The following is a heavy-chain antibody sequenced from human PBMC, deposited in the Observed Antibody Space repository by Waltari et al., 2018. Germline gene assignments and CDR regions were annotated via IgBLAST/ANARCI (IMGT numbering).Heavy chain of an antibody. CDR2: IYSGGNT. CDR1: GFTVSSNY. J-gene: IGHJ4*02. V-gene: IGHV3-53*01. Sequence: EVQLVESGGGLIQPGGSLRLSCAASGFTVSSNYMSWVRQAPGKGLGWGSVIYSGGNTYYADAGEGRFTISRDNSKNTLYLQMNSRRAEDTAVYYCARDREGDYDYWGQGTLVTVSS. CDR3: ARDREGDYDY. D-gene: IGHD4-17*01.